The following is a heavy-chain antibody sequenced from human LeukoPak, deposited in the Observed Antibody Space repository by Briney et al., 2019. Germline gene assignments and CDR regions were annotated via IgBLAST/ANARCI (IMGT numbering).Heavy chain of an antibody. CDR3: ARGTTRFDY. CDR1: GGSNSSYY. CDR2: IYNSGST. V-gene: IGHV4-59*01. Sequence: SETLSLTCTVSGGSNSSYYWSWIRQPPGKGLEWIGYIYNSGSTNYNLSLKSRVIISVDTSKNQFSLKLSSVTAADTAVYYCARGTTRFDYWGQGTLVTVSS. D-gene: IGHD1-14*01. J-gene: IGHJ4*02.